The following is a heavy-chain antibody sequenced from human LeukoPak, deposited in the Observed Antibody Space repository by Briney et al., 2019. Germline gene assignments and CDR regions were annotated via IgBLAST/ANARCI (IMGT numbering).Heavy chain of an antibody. J-gene: IGHJ6*03. Sequence: SGGSLRLSCAASGFTFSSYGMHWVRQAPGKGLKWVAFIRYDGSNKYHADSVKGRFTISRDNSKNTLYLQMNSLRAEDTAVYYCAKDRIAVDGYYYYYMDVWGKGTTVTVSS. V-gene: IGHV3-30*02. CDR3: AKDRIAVDGYYYYYMDV. CDR1: GFTFSSYG. D-gene: IGHD6-19*01. CDR2: IRYDGSNK.